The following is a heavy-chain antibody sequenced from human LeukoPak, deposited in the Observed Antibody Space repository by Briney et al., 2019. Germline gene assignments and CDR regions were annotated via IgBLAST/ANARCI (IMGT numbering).Heavy chain of an antibody. Sequence: GGSLRLSCAASGFTFSSYAMSWVRQAPGKGLEWVSAISGSGSTIYYADSVKGRFTISRDDAKNSLYLQMNSLRAEDTAVYYCAELGITMIGGVWGKGTTVTISS. CDR3: AELGITMIGGV. CDR1: GFTFSSYA. CDR2: ISGSGSTI. D-gene: IGHD3-10*02. V-gene: IGHV3-23*01. J-gene: IGHJ6*04.